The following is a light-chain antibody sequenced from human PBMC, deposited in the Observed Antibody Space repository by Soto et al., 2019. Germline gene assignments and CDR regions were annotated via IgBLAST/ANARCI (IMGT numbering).Light chain of an antibody. CDR2: STN. CDR3: VLYMGSGIWV. CDR1: SGSVSTSYY. V-gene: IGLV8-61*01. Sequence: QTVVTQEPSFSVSPGRTVTLTCGLSSGSVSTSYYPSWYQQTPGQAPRTLIYSTNTRSSGVPDRFSGSILGSKAALTITGAQADDESDYYCVLYMGSGIWVFGGGTQLTVL. J-gene: IGLJ3*02.